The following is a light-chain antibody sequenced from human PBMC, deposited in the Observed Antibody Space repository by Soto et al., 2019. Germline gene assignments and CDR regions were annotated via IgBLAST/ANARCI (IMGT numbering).Light chain of an antibody. CDR3: QQADRFPLT. CDR1: QGISSW. V-gene: IGKV1-12*01. J-gene: IGKJ4*01. Sequence: DTQMTQSPTSVSASLGDRVTITCRASQGISSWLAWYQQKPGKAPELLIYAASTLQSGVPSRFSGSGSGTEYTLTITSLQPEDFATYYCQQADRFPLTFGGGTYVEIK. CDR2: AAS.